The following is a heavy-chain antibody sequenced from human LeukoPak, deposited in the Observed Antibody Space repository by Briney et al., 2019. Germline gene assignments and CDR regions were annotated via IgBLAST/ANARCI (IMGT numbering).Heavy chain of an antibody. CDR2: INPNSGGT. Sequence: ASVTVSCKASGYTFTGYYMHWVRQAPGQGLEWMGWINPNSGGTNYAQKFQGRVTMTRDTSISTAYMELSSLRSDDTAVYYCARYAGVSSSLDLRFDCWGQGTMVTVSS. J-gene: IGHJ5*01. CDR3: ARYAGVSSSLDLRFDC. CDR1: GYTFTGYY. V-gene: IGHV1-2*02. D-gene: IGHD6-6*01.